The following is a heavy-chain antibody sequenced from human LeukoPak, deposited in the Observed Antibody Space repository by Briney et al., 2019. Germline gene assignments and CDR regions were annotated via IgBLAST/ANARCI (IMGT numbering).Heavy chain of an antibody. Sequence: PSETLSLTCTVSGGSITSYYWSWIRQPPGKGLEWIGYIYYSGSTNYNPSLKSRVTISVDTSKNQFSLKLSSVTAADTAVYYCARGGSVCSGGSCYDYYNYYYMDVWGKGTTVTVSS. CDR3: ARGGSVCSGGSCYDYYNYYYMDV. CDR1: GGSITSYY. J-gene: IGHJ6*03. D-gene: IGHD2-15*01. V-gene: IGHV4-59*01. CDR2: IYYSGST.